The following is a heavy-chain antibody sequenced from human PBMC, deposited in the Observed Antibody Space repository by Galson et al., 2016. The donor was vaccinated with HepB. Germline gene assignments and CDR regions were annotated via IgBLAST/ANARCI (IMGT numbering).Heavy chain of an antibody. CDR1: GVSISTNAW. CDR2: VYHNGNT. V-gene: IGHV4-4*02. Sequence: SETLSLTCAVSGVSISTNAWWSWVRLPPGKGLEWIGEVYHNGNTNYNPSLRGRVIISIDASENHFSLSLSSVTAEDTALYYCAKRYFSPGNRRPAYNWFDPWGEGTLVTVSS. CDR3: AKRYFSPGNRRPAYNWFDP. D-gene: IGHD2-15*01. J-gene: IGHJ5*02.